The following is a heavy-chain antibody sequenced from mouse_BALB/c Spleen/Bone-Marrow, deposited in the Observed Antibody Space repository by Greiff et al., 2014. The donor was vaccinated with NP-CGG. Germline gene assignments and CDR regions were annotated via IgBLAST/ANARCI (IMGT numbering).Heavy chain of an antibody. Sequence: EVQVVESGGGLVQPGGSLKLSCAASGFDFSRYWMSWVRQAPGEGLEWIGEINPDSSTINYTPSLKDKFIISRDNAKNTLYLQMSKVRSEDTALYYCARNGYYGYSDYWGQGTTLTVSS. CDR3: ARNGYYGYSDY. CDR1: GFDFSRYW. J-gene: IGHJ2*01. CDR2: INPDSSTI. V-gene: IGHV4-1*02. D-gene: IGHD2-1*01.